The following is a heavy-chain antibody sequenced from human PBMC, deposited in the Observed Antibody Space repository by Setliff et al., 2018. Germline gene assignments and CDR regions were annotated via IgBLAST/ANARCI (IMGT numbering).Heavy chain of an antibody. V-gene: IGHV4-39*07. J-gene: IGHJ4*02. CDR3: ARYKWERSRGWLGFDY. CDR2: VYDSGTT. D-gene: IGHD1-26*01. CDR1: GGSISSISYY. Sequence: SETLSLTCTVPGGSISSISYYWGWIRQPPGKGLEWIGTVYDSGTTYYNPSLKSRVTMSVDTSKTQFSLKLNSMTTADTAVYYCARYKWERSRGWLGFDYWGQGTLVTSPQ.